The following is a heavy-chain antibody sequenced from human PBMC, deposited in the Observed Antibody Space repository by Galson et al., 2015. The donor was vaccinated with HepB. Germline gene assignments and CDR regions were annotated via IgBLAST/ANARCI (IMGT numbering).Heavy chain of an antibody. V-gene: IGHV4-30-4*01. CDR3: ASPQKIDRFLEWFQFVY. D-gene: IGHD3-3*01. CDR2: IYYSGST. Sequence: TLSLTCTVSGGSISSGDYYWSWIRQPPGKGLEWIGYIYYSGSTYYNPSLKSRVTMSVDTSKNQFSLKLSSVTAADTAVYYCASPQKIDRFLEWFQFVYWGQGTLVTVSS. J-gene: IGHJ4*02. CDR1: GGSISSGDYY.